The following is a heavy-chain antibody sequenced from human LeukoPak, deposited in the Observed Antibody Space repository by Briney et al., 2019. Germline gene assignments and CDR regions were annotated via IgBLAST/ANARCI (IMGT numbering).Heavy chain of an antibody. J-gene: IGHJ4*02. D-gene: IGHD5-12*01. V-gene: IGHV4-39*02. CDR1: GGSISSSSHY. Sequence: SETLSLTCTVSGGSISSSSHYWGWIRHPPGKGLEWIGSIYYSGSTYYNPSLKSRATISVDTSKNQFTLKLSSVTAADTAVYYCGRDGKATPALGYWGQGTLVTVSS. CDR3: GRDGKATPALGY. CDR2: IYYSGST.